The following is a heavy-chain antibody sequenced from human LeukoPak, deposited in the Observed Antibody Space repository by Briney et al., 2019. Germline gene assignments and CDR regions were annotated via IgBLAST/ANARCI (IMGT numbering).Heavy chain of an antibody. CDR1: GGSISSGGYY. Sequence: SETLSLTCTVSGGSISSGGYYWSWIRQHPGKGLEWIGYIYYSGSTYYNPSLKSRVTISVDTSKNQFSLKLSSVTAADTAVYYCARNGESYTFDYWGQGALVTVSS. D-gene: IGHD3-10*01. CDR3: ARNGESYTFDY. J-gene: IGHJ4*02. CDR2: IYYSGST. V-gene: IGHV4-31*03.